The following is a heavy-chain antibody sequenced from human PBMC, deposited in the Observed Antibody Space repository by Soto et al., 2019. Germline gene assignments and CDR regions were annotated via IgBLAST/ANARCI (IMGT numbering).Heavy chain of an antibody. V-gene: IGHV5-51*01. D-gene: IGHD3-16*01. Sequence: PGESLKISCKGSGYSFANYWIGWVRQMPGKGLEWMGIIYPGDSDTRYSPSFQGQVTISADTSTSTAYMELTSLRSNDTAIYYCAMVDVYVTPSPQDVWGQGTTVTVSS. CDR1: GYSFANYW. CDR2: IYPGDSDT. CDR3: AMVDVYVTPSPQDV. J-gene: IGHJ6*02.